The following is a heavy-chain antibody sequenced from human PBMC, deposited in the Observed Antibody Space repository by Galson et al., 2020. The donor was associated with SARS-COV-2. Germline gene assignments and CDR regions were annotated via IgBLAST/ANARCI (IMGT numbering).Heavy chain of an antibody. D-gene: IGHD2-8*02. Sequence: SETLSLTCTVSALSVGRGYYWGWVRQSPGKGLEWIGNIYADGTTYSSPSLQSRVTVSLDTSRNVVSLSLTSVTATDTAVYFCARHAADCSGGVCLHHYFCAMDVWGQGTPVAVS. V-gene: IGHV4-38-2*02. CDR3: ARHAADCSGGVCLHHYFCAMDV. J-gene: IGHJ6*02. CDR2: IYADGTT. CDR1: ALSVGRGYY.